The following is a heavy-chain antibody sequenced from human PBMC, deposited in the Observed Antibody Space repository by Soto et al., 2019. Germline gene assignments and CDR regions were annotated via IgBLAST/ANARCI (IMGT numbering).Heavy chain of an antibody. CDR3: AKCIRRLYDSSAYYFDY. J-gene: IGHJ4*02. D-gene: IGHD3-22*01. CDR2: ISGSGGST. V-gene: IGHV3-23*01. Sequence: EVQLLESGGGLVQPGGSLRLSCAASGFTFSSYAMSWVRQAPGKGLEWVSAISGSGGSTYYADSVKGRFTISRDNSKNTLYLQMNSLRAEDTAVYYCAKCIRRLYDSSAYYFDYWGQGTLVTVSS. CDR1: GFTFSSYA.